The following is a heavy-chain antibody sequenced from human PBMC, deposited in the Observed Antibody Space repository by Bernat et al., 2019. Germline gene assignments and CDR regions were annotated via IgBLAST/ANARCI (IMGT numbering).Heavy chain of an antibody. CDR3: ARRMAASGTTLGY. Sequence: QVQLVQSGAEVKKPGASVKVSCKASGYTFTSYDINWVRQATGQGLEWMGWMNPNSGNTGNAQKFQGRVTMTRNTSISTAYMELSSLRSENTAVYYCARRMAASGTTLGYWGQGTLVTVSS. V-gene: IGHV1-8*01. CDR1: GYTFTSYD. CDR2: MNPNSGNT. J-gene: IGHJ4*02. D-gene: IGHD6-13*01.